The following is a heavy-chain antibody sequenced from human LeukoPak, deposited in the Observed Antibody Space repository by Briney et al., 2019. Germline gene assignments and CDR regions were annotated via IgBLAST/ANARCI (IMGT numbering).Heavy chain of an antibody. D-gene: IGHD1-14*01. V-gene: IGHV3-33*01. J-gene: IGHJ4*02. CDR2: IWNDGSET. Sequence: GRSLRLSCAASGFIFSNYGMHWVRQAPGKRLEWVAVIWNDGSETFHADSVKGRFRIARDNSKNTLYLQMNSLRAEDTAVYYCARDLYDNNRVQDYWGQGTLVTVSS. CDR3: ARDLYDNNRVQDY. CDR1: GFIFSNYG.